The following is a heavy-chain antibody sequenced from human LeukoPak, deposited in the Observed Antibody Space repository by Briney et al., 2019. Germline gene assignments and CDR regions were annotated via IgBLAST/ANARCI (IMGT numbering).Heavy chain of an antibody. J-gene: IGHJ6*02. V-gene: IGHV3-53*01. CDR3: AKRYYYGSGSYLSHMDV. D-gene: IGHD3-10*01. CDR1: GFTVSSNY. CDR2: IYSGGST. Sequence: GGSLRLSCAASGFTVSSNYMSWVRQAPGKGLEWVSVIYSGGSTYYADSVKGRFTISRDNSKNTLYLQMNSLRAEDTAVYYCAKRYYYGSGSYLSHMDVWGQGTTVTVSS.